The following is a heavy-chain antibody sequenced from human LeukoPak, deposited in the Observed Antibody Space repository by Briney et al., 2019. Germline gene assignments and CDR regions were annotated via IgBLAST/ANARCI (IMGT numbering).Heavy chain of an antibody. CDR3: AREGPRDGDYEY. CDR2: IYSEGST. CDR1: GFTVSSNY. V-gene: IGHV3-66*02. J-gene: IGHJ4*02. D-gene: IGHD4-17*01. Sequence: GGSLRLSCAASGFTVSSNYMSWVRQAPGKGVEWVSVIYSEGSTYYAGSVKGRFTISRDNSKNTLYLQINSPGAEDTAVYYCAREGPRDGDYEYWGQGTLVTVSS.